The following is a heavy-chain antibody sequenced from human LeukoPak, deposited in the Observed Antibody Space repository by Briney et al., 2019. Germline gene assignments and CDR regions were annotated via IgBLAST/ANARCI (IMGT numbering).Heavy chain of an antibody. CDR1: GYTFTSYF. CDR3: AKNSGWYEEHIDY. D-gene: IGHD6-19*01. V-gene: IGHV1-46*01. CDR2: INPSGGNT. J-gene: IGHJ4*02. Sequence: GASVKVSCKASGYTFTSYFLHWVRQAPGQGLGWMGIINPSGGNTTYAQKFQGRLTMTRAMSTSTVYMELSSLRSEDTAVYYCAKNSGWYEEHIDYWGQGTLVTVSS.